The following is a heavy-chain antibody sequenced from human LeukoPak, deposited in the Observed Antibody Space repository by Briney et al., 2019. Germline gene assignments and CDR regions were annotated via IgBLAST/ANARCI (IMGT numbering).Heavy chain of an antibody. V-gene: IGHV3-7*05. CDR2: IKQDGSEK. Sequence: GGSLRLSCAPSGFTFSSSWMSWVRQAPGKGLEWVANIKQDGSEKYYVDSVKGRFTISRDNAKNSLYLQMNSLRAEDTAVYYCAGGSSTSGFLPWGQGTLVTVSS. CDR3: AGGSSTSGFLP. D-gene: IGHD6-13*01. CDR1: GFTFSSSW. J-gene: IGHJ5*02.